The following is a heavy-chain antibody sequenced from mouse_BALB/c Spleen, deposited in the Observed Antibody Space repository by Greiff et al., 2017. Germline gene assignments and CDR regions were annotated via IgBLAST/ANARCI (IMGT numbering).Heavy chain of an antibody. Sequence: QVQLQQSGAELMKPGASVKISCKATGYTFSSYWIEWVKQRPGHGLEWIGEILPGSGSTNYNEKFKGKATFTADTSSNTAYMQLSSLTSEDSAVYYCARSAGTVYYYAMDYWGQGTSVTVSS. D-gene: IGHD4-1*01. CDR3: ARSAGTVYYYAMDY. CDR1: GYTFSSYW. V-gene: IGHV1-9*01. J-gene: IGHJ4*01. CDR2: ILPGSGST.